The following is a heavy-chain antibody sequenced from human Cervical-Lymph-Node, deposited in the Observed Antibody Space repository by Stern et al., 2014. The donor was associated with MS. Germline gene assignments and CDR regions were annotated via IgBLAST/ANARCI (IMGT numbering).Heavy chain of an antibody. CDR1: GGSISSGYW. CDR2: ICQSGST. Sequence: QVQLQESGPGLVKPSGTLSLTCAVSGGSISSGYWRSWVRQPPGKGLEWIGEICQSGSTNYKPSLKSRVTISVDTSKNHFSLKMNSVNAADTAVYYCARNGGNYAFDYWGQGTLVAVSS. CDR3: ARNGGNYAFDY. D-gene: IGHD4-23*01. V-gene: IGHV4-4*02. J-gene: IGHJ4*02.